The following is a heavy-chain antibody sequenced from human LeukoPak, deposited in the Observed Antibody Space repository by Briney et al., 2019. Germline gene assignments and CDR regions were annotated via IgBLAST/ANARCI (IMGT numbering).Heavy chain of an antibody. CDR2: TYYRSKWYS. J-gene: IGHJ1*01. D-gene: IGHD2-15*01. CDR3: ARDLRAGYSLPLAS. V-gene: IGHV6-1*01. Sequence: SQTLSHTCAISGDSVSSNNAAWNCIRQSTSRPLEWLGRTYYRSKWYSDYAECVKDRITINADTSKNQFSLQLSSVTPEDTAVYYCARDLRAGYSLPLASWGQDALVTVSS. CDR1: GDSVSSNNAA.